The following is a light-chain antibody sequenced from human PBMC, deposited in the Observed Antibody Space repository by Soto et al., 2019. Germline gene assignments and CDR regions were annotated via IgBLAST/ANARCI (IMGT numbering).Light chain of an antibody. CDR2: WAS. CDR3: LKYYSTPRP. V-gene: IGKV4-1*01. J-gene: IGKJ4*01. Sequence: DIVMTQSPDSLAVSLGERATINCKSSQSVLYSSNNKNYLAWYQQKPGQPPKLLIYWASTRESGVPDRFSGSGSGTDFTLTISSLQAEDVAVYYCLKYYSTPRPFCGPTKVDSK. CDR1: QSVLYSSNNKNY.